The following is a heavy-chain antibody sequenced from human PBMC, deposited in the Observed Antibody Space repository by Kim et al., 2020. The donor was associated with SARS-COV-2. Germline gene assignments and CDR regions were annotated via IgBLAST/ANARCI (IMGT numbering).Heavy chain of an antibody. CDR1: GFTFSSYW. CDR2: IKQDGSEK. J-gene: IGHJ3*02. D-gene: IGHD3-22*01. V-gene: IGHV3-7*03. Sequence: GGSLRLSCAASGFTFSSYWMSWVRQAPGKGLEWVANIKQDGSEKYYVDSVKGRFTISRDNAKNSLYLQMNSLRAEDTAVYYCARGFHTDSSGPDAFDIWGQGTMVTVSS. CDR3: ARGFHTDSSGPDAFDI.